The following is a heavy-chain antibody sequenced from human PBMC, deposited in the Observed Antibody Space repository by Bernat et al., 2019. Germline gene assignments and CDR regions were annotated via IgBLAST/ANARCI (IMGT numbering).Heavy chain of an antibody. CDR3: ARGERRYSGSWSPYWFDP. CDR1: GYTFTSYA. J-gene: IGHJ5*02. Sequence: QVQLVQSGAEVKKPGASVKVSCKASGYTFTSYAMHWVRQAPGQRLEWMGWINAGNGNTKYSQKFQGRVTITRDTSASTAYMELSSLRSEDTAVYYCARGERRYSGSWSPYWFDPWGQGTLVTVSS. CDR2: INAGNGNT. V-gene: IGHV1-3*01. D-gene: IGHD6-13*01.